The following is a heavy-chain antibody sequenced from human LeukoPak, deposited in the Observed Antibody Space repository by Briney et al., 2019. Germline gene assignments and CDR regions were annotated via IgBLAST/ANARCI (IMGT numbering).Heavy chain of an antibody. CDR2: INPNSGGT. CDR3: ARDLAGYSSSRDFDY. V-gene: IGHV1-2*02. Sequence: ASVKVSCKASGYTFTGYYMHWVRQAPGQGLEWMGWINPNSGGTNYAQKFQGRVTMTRDTSISTAYMELSRLRSDDTAAYYCARDLAGYSSSRDFDYWGQGTLVTVSS. J-gene: IGHJ4*02. CDR1: GYTFTGYY. D-gene: IGHD6-13*01.